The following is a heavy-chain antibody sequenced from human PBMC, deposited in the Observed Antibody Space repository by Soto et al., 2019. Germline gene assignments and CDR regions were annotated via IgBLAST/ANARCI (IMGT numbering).Heavy chain of an antibody. D-gene: IGHD6-6*01. CDR3: ARTVEYSSSDWFDP. J-gene: IGHJ5*02. CDR2: IYYSGST. V-gene: IGHV4-39*01. CDR1: GGSISSSSYY. Sequence: SETLSLTCTVSGGSISSSSYYWGWIRQPPGKGLEWIGSIYYSGSTYYNPSLKSRVTISVDTSKNQFSLKLSSVTAADTAVYYCARTVEYSSSDWFDPWGQGTLVTVSS.